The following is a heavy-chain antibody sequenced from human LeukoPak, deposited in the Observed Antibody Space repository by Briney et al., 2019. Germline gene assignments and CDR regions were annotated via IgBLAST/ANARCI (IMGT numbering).Heavy chain of an antibody. CDR1: GGTFSSYA. J-gene: IGHJ4*02. CDR3: ARDLYCSGGSCYPG. D-gene: IGHD2-15*01. V-gene: IGHV1-69*13. Sequence: SVKVSCKAFGGTFSSYAISWVRQAPGQGLEWMGGIIPIFGTANYAQKFQGRVTITADESTSTAYMELSSLRSEDTAVYYCARDLYCSGGSCYPGWGQGTLVTVSS. CDR2: IIPIFGTA.